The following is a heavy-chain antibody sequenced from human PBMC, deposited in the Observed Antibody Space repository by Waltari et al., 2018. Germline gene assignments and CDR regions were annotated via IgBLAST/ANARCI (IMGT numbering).Heavy chain of an antibody. Sequence: QLQLQESGSGLVKPSETLSLTCTVSGGSITGYYWSWIRQPPGKGLEWIGHIYYNGNTDYNPSLKSRVTISVDTSKNQFSLKLSSVTAADTAVYYCAREIYGGNSRPYDYWGQGTLVTVSS. D-gene: IGHD4-17*01. V-gene: IGHV4-59*01. J-gene: IGHJ4*02. CDR1: GGSITGYY. CDR2: IYYNGNT. CDR3: AREIYGGNSRPYDY.